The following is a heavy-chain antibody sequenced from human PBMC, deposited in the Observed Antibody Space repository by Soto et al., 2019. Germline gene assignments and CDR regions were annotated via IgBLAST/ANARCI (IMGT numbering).Heavy chain of an antibody. CDR3: GRDSYSSSTSCYSAERFDP. Sequence: PGGSLRLSCAASGFTFSSYSMNWVRQAPGKGLEWVSSISSSSSYIYYADSVKGRFTISRDNAKNSLYLQMNSLRAEDTAVYYCGRDSYSSSTSCYSAERFDPWGQGTRVTVSS. D-gene: IGHD2-2*02. CDR1: GFTFSSYS. J-gene: IGHJ5*02. CDR2: ISSSSSYI. V-gene: IGHV3-21*01.